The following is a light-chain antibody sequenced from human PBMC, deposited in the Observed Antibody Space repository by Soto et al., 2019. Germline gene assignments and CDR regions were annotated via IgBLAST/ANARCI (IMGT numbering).Light chain of an antibody. CDR2: DVS. V-gene: IGLV2-14*01. J-gene: IGLJ2*01. CDR3: RSYTTSSTVV. CDR1: SSDVGGYDY. Sequence: QSVLTQPASVSGSPGQSITISCTGTSSDVGGYDYVSWYQQHPGKAPKLMIYDVSNRPSGVSNRFSGSKSANTASLTISGLQAEDEADYYCRSYTTSSTVVFGGGTKLTVL.